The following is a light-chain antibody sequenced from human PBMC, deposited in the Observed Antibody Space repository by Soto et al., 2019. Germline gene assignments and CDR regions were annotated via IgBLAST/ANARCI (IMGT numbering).Light chain of an antibody. J-gene: IGKJ2*01. CDR3: QQYGSSLYT. CDR2: GAS. CDR1: QSVSSIY. V-gene: IGKV3-20*01. Sequence: EIVLTQSPDTLSLSPGEIATLSCRASQSVSSIYLAWYQQKPGQAPRLLIYGASNRATGIPDRFSGSGSGTDFTLTISRLEPEDFAVYYCQQYGSSLYTFGQGTKLEIK.